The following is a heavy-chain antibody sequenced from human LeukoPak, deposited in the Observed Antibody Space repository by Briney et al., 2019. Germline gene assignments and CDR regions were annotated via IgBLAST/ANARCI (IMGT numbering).Heavy chain of an antibody. D-gene: IGHD4-17*01. CDR1: GYTFTSYG. V-gene: IGHV1-18*01. Sequence: GASVKVSCKTSGYTFTSYGISWVRQAPGQGLEWMGWISAYNGNTNYAQKLQGRVTMTTDTSTSTAYMELRSLRSDDTAVYYCARERLAYGDYGSGFDYWGQGTLVTVSS. CDR2: ISAYNGNT. J-gene: IGHJ4*02. CDR3: ARERLAYGDYGSGFDY.